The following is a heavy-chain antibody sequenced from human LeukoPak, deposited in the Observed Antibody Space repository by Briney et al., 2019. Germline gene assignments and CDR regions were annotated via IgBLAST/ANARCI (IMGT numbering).Heavy chain of an antibody. D-gene: IGHD2-21*02. CDR3: AKSAVRGLPVLGN. V-gene: IGHV3-30*02. CDR1: RFTFNTYD. Sequence: GGSLRLSCAASRFTFNTYDMHWVRQAPGKGLEWVAFIVYDGGNTYYADSVKGRFTISRDNSKNTLYLQMNSLRAEDTAVYYCAKSAVRGLPVLGNWGQGTLVTVSS. CDR2: IVYDGGNT. J-gene: IGHJ4*02.